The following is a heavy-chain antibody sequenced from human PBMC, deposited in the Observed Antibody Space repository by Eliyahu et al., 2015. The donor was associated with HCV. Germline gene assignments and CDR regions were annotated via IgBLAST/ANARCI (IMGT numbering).Heavy chain of an antibody. CDR3: ARDVPLETTVTTTDAFDI. J-gene: IGHJ3*02. Sequence: QVQLVESGGGVVXPGRSLXXXCAASGFTFXXYGRHWXRQAPGKGLGWVAVIWYDGSNKYYADSVKGRFTISRDNSKNTLYLQMNSLRAEDTAVYYCARDVPLETTVTTTDAFDIWGQGTMVTVSS. CDR1: GFTFXXYG. D-gene: IGHD4-17*01. CDR2: IWYDGSNK. V-gene: IGHV3-33*01.